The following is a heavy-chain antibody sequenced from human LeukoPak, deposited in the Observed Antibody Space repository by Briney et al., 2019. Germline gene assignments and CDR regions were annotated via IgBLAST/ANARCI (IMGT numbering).Heavy chain of an antibody. V-gene: IGHV1-69*04. J-gene: IGHJ6*02. CDR2: IIPILGIA. CDR1: GGTFSSYA. CDR3: ARCVGYCSGGSCYRYYYYGMDV. D-gene: IGHD2-15*01. Sequence: ASVTVSCKASGGTFSSYAISWVRQAPGQGLEWMGRIIPILGIANYAQKFQGRVTITADKSTSTAYMELSSLRSEDTAVYYCARCVGYCSGGSCYRYYYYGMDVWGQGTTVTVSS.